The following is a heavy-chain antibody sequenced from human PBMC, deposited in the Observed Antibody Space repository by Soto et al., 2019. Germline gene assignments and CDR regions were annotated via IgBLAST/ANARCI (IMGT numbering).Heavy chain of an antibody. D-gene: IGHD6-6*01. Sequence: GGSLRLSCAASGFTFSSYSMNWVRQAPGKGLEWVSSISSSSSYIYYADSVEGRFTISRDNAKNSLYLQMNSLRAEDTAVYYCAREGIAARRFLDVWGQGTTVTVYS. CDR1: GFTFSSYS. CDR2: ISSSSSYI. J-gene: IGHJ6*02. CDR3: AREGIAARRFLDV. V-gene: IGHV3-21*01.